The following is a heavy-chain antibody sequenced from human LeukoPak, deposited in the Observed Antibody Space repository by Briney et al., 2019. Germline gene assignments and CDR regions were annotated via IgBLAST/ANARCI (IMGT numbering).Heavy chain of an antibody. CDR1: GGSFSGYY. Sequence: SETLSLTCAVYGGSFSGYYWSWIRQPPGKGLEWIGEINHSGSTNYNPSLKSRVTISVDTSKNQFSLKLSSVTAADTAVYYCARDGRQWLDPPYFDYWGQGTLVTVSS. CDR2: INHSGST. J-gene: IGHJ4*02. V-gene: IGHV4-34*01. CDR3: ARDGRQWLDPPYFDY. D-gene: IGHD6-19*01.